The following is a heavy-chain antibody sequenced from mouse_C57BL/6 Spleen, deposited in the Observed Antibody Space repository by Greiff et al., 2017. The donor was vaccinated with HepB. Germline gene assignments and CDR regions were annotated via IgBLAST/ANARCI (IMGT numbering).Heavy chain of an antibody. CDR2: IWSGGST. V-gene: IGHV2-2*01. Sequence: QVQLKESGPGLVQPSQSLSITCTVSGFSLTSYGVHWVRQSPGKGLEWLGVIWSGGSTDYNAAFISRLSISKDNSKSQVFFKMNSLQADDTAIYYCARKDGLRYPSAYWGQGTLVTVSA. CDR1: GFSLTSYG. CDR3: ARKDGLRYPSAY. D-gene: IGHD1-1*01. J-gene: IGHJ3*01.